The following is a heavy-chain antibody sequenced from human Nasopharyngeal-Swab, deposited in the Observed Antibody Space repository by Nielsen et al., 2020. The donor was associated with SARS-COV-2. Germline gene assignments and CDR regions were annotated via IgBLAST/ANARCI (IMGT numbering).Heavy chain of an antibody. J-gene: IGHJ3*02. D-gene: IGHD4-17*01. V-gene: IGHV1-69*04. CDR1: GCTFSSYA. CDR2: IIPILGIA. Sequence: SVKVSCKASGCTFSSYAISWVRQAPGQGLEWMGRIIPILGIANYAQKFQGRVTITADKSTSTAYMELSSLRSEDTAVYYCARDYGDYDNNACDIWGQGKMVTVSS. CDR3: ARDYGDYDNNACDI.